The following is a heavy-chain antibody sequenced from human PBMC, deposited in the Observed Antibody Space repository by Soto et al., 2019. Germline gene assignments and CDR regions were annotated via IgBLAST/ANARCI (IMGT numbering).Heavy chain of an antibody. CDR3: AMVDVYVTPSPQDV. J-gene: IGHJ6*02. Sequence: ASVKVFCKTFGYTFTSYGIGWARQAPGQGLEWMGWINTYNGNTNYAQNLQGRVTLTTDTSTSTAYMELRSLRSNDTAIYYCAMVDVYVTPSPQDVWGQGTTVTVSS. D-gene: IGHD3-16*01. CDR1: GYTFTSYG. V-gene: IGHV1-18*01. CDR2: INTYNGNT.